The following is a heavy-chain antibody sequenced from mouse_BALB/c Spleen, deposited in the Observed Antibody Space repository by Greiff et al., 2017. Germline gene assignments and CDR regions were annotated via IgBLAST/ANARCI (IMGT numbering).Heavy chain of an antibody. J-gene: IGHJ4*01. V-gene: IGHV3-2*02. CDR1: GYSITSDYA. CDR3: ARRGSGAMDY. D-gene: IGHD3-1*01. Sequence: EVKLMESGPGLVKPSQSLSLTCTVTGYSITSDYAWNWIRQFPGNQLEWMGYISYSGSTSYNPSLKSRISITRDTSKNQFFLQLNSVTTEDTATYYCARRGSGAMDYWGQGTSVTVSS. CDR2: ISYSGST.